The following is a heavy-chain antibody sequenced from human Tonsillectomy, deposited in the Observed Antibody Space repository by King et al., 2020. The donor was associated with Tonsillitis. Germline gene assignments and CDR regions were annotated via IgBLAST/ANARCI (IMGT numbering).Heavy chain of an antibody. J-gene: IGHJ3*02. CDR3: ARYTTFDAFDI. D-gene: IGHD1-1*01. CDR2: IYTSGST. V-gene: IGHV4-61*02. Sequence: QLQESGPGLVKPSQTLSLTCTVSGGSISSGSYYWSWIRQPAGKGREWIGRIYTSGSTNYNPSLKSRVTISVDTSKNQFSLKLSSVTAADTAVYYCARYTTFDAFDIWGQGTMVTVSS. CDR1: GGSISSGSYY.